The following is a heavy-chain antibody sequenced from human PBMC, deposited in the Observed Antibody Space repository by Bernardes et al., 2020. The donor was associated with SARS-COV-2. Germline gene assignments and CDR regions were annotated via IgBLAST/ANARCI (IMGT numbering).Heavy chain of an antibody. J-gene: IGHJ4*02. CDR1: GFTVSSNY. Sequence: GWSLRRSCAASGFTVSSNYMSWVRQAPGKGLEWVSVIYSGGSTYYADSVKGRFTISRDNSKNTLYLQMNSLRAEDTAVYYCARDEIAAAGTGFDYWGQGTLVTVSS. D-gene: IGHD6-13*01. V-gene: IGHV3-66*02. CDR3: ARDEIAAAGTGFDY. CDR2: IYSGGST.